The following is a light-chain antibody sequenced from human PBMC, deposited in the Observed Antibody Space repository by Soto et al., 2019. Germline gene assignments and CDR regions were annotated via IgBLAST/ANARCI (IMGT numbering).Light chain of an antibody. V-gene: IGLV2-14*01. CDR1: SSDVGAYNS. Sequence: QSALTQPASVSGSPGQSITISCTGTSSDVGAYNSISWYQQHPGKAPKLIIYEVINRPPGVSNRFSGSKSGNTASLAISGLQPEDEADYYCSSYTSIITVVFGGGTKVTVL. CDR2: EVI. CDR3: SSYTSIITVV. J-gene: IGLJ2*01.